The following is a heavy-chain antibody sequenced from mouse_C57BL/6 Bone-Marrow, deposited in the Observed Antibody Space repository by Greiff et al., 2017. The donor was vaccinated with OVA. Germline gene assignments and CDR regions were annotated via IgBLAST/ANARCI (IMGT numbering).Heavy chain of an antibody. V-gene: IGHV1-31*01. CDR1: GSSFTGSY. CDR2: IYPYNGVS. J-gene: IGHJ2*01. CDR3: ARGTGFDY. D-gene: IGHD3-3*01. Sequence: EVKLQESGPELVKPGASVKISCKASGSSFTGSYMHWVKQTHGNFLDWIGYIYPYNGVSSYNQKFKGKATLTVDNSSSTAYMELRRLTAEDSAVYYCARGTGFDYWGQGTTLTVSS.